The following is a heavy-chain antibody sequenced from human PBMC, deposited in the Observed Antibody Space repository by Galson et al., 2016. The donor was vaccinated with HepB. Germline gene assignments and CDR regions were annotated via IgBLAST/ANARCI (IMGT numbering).Heavy chain of an antibody. J-gene: IGHJ5*02. D-gene: IGHD6-19*01. Sequence: SETLSLTCCVYGGSFSGYYWTWIRQPPGKGLEWIGEINLSGSTNYNPSLKSRLTMSRDTSKNQFSLQLTSVTAADTAVYYCAIAGVAVAGTALDLWGQGTLVTVSS. CDR2: INLSGST. V-gene: IGHV4-34*01. CDR1: GGSFSGYY. CDR3: AIAGVAVAGTALDL.